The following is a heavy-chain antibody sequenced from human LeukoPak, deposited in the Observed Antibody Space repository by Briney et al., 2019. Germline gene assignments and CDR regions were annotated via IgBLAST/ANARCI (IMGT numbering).Heavy chain of an antibody. Sequence: SETLSLTCTVSGGSISSGSYYWSWIRQPAGKGLEWIGRIYTSGSTNYNPSLKMRVTISVDTSKNQFSLKLSSVTAADTAVYYCARGVAAADLDWFDSWGQGTLVTVSS. D-gene: IGHD6-13*01. J-gene: IGHJ5*01. V-gene: IGHV4-61*02. CDR1: GGSISSGSYY. CDR2: IYTSGST. CDR3: ARGVAAADLDWFDS.